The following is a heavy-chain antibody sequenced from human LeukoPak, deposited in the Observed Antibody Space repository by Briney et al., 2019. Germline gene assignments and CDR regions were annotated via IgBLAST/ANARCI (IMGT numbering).Heavy chain of an antibody. CDR3: AKDSAYYYGSGGFDY. V-gene: IGHV3-9*01. D-gene: IGHD3-22*01. Sequence: GRSLRLSCAASGFTFDDYAMHWVRRAPGKGLEWVSGISWNSGSIGYADSVKGRFTISRDNAKNSLYLQMNSLRAEDTALYYCAKDSAYYYGSGGFDYWGQGTLVTVSS. CDR2: ISWNSGSI. J-gene: IGHJ4*02. CDR1: GFTFDDYA.